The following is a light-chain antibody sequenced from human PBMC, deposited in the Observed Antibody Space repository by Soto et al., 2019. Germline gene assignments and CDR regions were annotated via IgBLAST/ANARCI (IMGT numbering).Light chain of an antibody. CDR3: SSYTSSSTRV. CDR1: RSDVGGYNY. V-gene: IGLV2-14*01. J-gene: IGLJ2*01. Sequence: QSALTQPASVSGSPGQSITISSTGTRSDVGGYNYVSWYQQHPGKAPKLMIYDVSNRPSGVSNRFSGSKSGNTASLTISGLQAEDEADYYCSSYTSSSTRVFGGGTKVTAL. CDR2: DVS.